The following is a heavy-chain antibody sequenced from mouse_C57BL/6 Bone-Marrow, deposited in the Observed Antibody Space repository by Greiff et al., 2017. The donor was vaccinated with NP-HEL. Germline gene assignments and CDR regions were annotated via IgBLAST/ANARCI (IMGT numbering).Heavy chain of an antibody. D-gene: IGHD2-4*01. CDR2: IYPRSGNT. CDR1: GYTFTSYG. CDR3: GLYDYDEYFDV. V-gene: IGHV1-81*01. Sequence: QVQLKESGAELARPGASVKLSCEASGYTFTSYGISWVKQRTGQGLEWIGEIYPRSGNTYYNEKFKGKATLTADKSSSTAYMELRSLTSEDSAVYFCGLYDYDEYFDVWGTGTTVTVSS. J-gene: IGHJ1*03.